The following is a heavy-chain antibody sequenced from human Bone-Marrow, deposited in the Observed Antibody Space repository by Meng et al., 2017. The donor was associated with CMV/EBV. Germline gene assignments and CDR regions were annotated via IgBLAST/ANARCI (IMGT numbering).Heavy chain of an antibody. J-gene: IGHJ3*02. Sequence: GESLKISCAASGFTFSSYGMHWVRQAPGKGLEWVAFIRYDGSNKYYADSVKGRFTISRDNSKNTLYLQMNSLRAEDTAVYYCARDGTMIVVGGAFDIWGQGTMVTVSS. CDR3: ARDGTMIVVGGAFDI. CDR1: GFTFSSYG. CDR2: IRYDGSNK. D-gene: IGHD3-22*01. V-gene: IGHV3-30*02.